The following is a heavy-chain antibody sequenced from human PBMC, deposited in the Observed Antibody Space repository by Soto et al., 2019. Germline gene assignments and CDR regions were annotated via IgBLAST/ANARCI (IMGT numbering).Heavy chain of an antibody. CDR2: IFSNDEK. V-gene: IGHV2-26*01. Sequence: QVTLKESGPVLVKPTETLTLTCTVSGFSLSNARMGVSWIRQPPGKALEWLAHIFSNDEKSYSTSLKSRLTISKDTTKSQLGLTMTIMDPVDTATYFCAWIRRVGIHLPYWGQGTLVTVS. CDR1: GFSLSNARMG. D-gene: IGHD5-18*01. CDR3: AWIRRVGIHLPY. J-gene: IGHJ4*02.